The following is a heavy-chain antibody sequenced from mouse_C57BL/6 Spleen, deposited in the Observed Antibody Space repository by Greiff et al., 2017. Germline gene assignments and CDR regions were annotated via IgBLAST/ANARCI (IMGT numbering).Heavy chain of an antibody. J-gene: IGHJ2*01. CDR2: ISSGGSYT. D-gene: IGHD1-1*01. Sequence: EVKLMESGGDLVKPGGSLKLSCAASGFTFSSYGMSWVRQTPDKRLEWVATISSGGSYTYYPDSVKGRFTISRDNAKNPLYLQMSSLKSEDTAMYYCARQGYGSSYDYFDYWGQGTTLTVSS. CDR3: ARQGYGSSYDYFDY. V-gene: IGHV5-6*01. CDR1: GFTFSSYG.